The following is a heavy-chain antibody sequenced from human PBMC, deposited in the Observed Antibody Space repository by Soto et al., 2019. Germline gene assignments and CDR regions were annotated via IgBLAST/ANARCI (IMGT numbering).Heavy chain of an antibody. CDR1: GFIFSGHA. CDR2: ISSSSSYK. J-gene: IGHJ4*02. Sequence: EVQLVESGGGLVKPGGSLRLSCAASGFIFSGHAMNWVRQAPGKGLEWVSCISSSSSYKYYADSVKGRFTVSRDNAKNSQYLKMNSLRAEDSAVYYCAREVPGGGGATFDYWGQGTLVTVSS. CDR3: AREVPGGGGATFDY. D-gene: IGHD3-10*01. V-gene: IGHV3-21*01.